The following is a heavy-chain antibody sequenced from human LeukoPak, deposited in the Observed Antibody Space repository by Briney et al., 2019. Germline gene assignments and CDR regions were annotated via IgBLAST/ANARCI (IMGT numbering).Heavy chain of an antibody. V-gene: IGHV1-69*13. D-gene: IGHD3-22*01. J-gene: IGHJ3*02. Sequence: ASVKVSCKASGGTFSSYAISWVRQAPGQGLEWMGGIIPIFGTANYAQKFQGRVTITADESTSTAYMELSSLRSEDTAVYYCARGLLDYYDSSGYDAFDIWGQGTMVTVSS. CDR2: IIPIFGTA. CDR1: GGTFSSYA. CDR3: ARGLLDYYDSSGYDAFDI.